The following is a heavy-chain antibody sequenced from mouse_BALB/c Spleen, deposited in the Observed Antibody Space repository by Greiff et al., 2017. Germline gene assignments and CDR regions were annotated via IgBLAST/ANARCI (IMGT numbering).Heavy chain of an antibody. Sequence: EVKLVESGGGLVQPGGSRKLSCAASGFTFSSFGMHWVRQAPEKGLEWVAYISSGSSTIYYADTVKGRFTISRDNPKNTLFLQMTSLRSEDTAMYYCAREGYGSGYFDYWGQGTTLTVSS. CDR1: GFTFSSFG. V-gene: IGHV5-17*02. CDR3: AREGYGSGYFDY. CDR2: ISSGSSTI. D-gene: IGHD1-1*01. J-gene: IGHJ2*01.